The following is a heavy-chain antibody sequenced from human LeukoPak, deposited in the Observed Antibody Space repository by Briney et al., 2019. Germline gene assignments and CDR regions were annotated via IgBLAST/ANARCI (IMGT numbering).Heavy chain of an antibody. Sequence: GGSLRLSCAASGFTFSSYTMNWVRQAPGKGLEWVAVIWYGGSNKYYADSVKGRFTISRDNSKNTLYLQMNSLRAEDTAVYYCARDLRKFQWLPSYFDYWGQGTLVTVSS. D-gene: IGHD6-19*01. CDR3: ARDLRKFQWLPSYFDY. CDR2: IWYGGSNK. V-gene: IGHV3-33*08. J-gene: IGHJ4*02. CDR1: GFTFSSYT.